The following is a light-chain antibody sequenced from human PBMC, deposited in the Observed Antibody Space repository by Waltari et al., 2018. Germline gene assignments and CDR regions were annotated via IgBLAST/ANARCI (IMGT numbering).Light chain of an antibody. J-gene: IGLJ2*01. Sequence: QSALTQPPSASGSPGQPVTISCTGTSSDVGGYKYVSWYQQHPGKAPKLMIYEVSTRPSGVPDRFSASKSGNTASLTVSGLQAEDEADYYCSSYVGNNNLIFGGGTKLTVL. V-gene: IGLV2-8*01. CDR1: SSDVGGYKY. CDR2: EVS. CDR3: SSYVGNNNLI.